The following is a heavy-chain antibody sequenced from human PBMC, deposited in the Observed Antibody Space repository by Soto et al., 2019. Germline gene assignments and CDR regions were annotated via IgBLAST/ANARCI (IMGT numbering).Heavy chain of an antibody. Sequence: PSETLSLTCTVSGGSISSYYWSWIRQPPGKGLEWIGYIYYSGSTNYNPSLKSRVTISVDTSKNQFSLKLSSVTAADTAVYYCARVGYGLGEDISSRTTYYFYYWGQGTLVTVSS. V-gene: IGHV4-59*01. J-gene: IGHJ4*02. CDR3: ARVGYGLGEDISSRTTYYFYY. CDR2: IYYSGST. CDR1: GGSISSYY. D-gene: IGHD3-16*01.